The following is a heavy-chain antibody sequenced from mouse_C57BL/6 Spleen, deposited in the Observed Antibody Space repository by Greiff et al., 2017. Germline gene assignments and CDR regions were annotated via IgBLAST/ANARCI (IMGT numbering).Heavy chain of an antibody. V-gene: IGHV14-4*01. CDR2: IDPENGDT. CDR1: GFNIKDDY. CDR3: TAYYYGSSKGFAY. D-gene: IGHD1-1*01. J-gene: IGHJ3*01. Sequence: VQLQQSGAELVRPGASVKLSCTASGFNIKDDYMHWVKQRPEQGLEWIGWIDPENGDTEYASKFQGKATLTADTSSNTAYLQLSSLTSADTDVYYCTAYYYGSSKGFAYWGQGTLVTVSA.